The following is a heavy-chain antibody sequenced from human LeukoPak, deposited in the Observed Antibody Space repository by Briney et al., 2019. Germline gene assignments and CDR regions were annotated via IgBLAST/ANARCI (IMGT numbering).Heavy chain of an antibody. CDR1: GGSISSYY. J-gene: IGHJ2*01. D-gene: IGHD6-19*01. V-gene: IGHV4-59*08. Sequence: SETLSLTCTVSGGSISSYYWSWIRQPPGKGLEWIGYIYYSGSTNYNPSLKSRVTISVDTSKNQFSLKLSSVTAADTAVYYCARSGWYLAGWYFDLWGRGTLVTVSS. CDR3: ARSGWYLAGWYFDL. CDR2: IYYSGST.